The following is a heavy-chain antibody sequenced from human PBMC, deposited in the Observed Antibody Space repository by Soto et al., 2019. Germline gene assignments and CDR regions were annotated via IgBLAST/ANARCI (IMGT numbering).Heavy chain of an antibody. J-gene: IGHJ5*02. CDR1: GGSISSYY. V-gene: IGHV4-59*08. Sequence: PSETLSLTCTVSGGSISSYYWSWIRQPPGKGLEWIGYIYYSGSTNYNPSLKSRVTISVDTSKNQFSLKLSSVTAADTAVYYCSRHVNGGINWFDPWGQGTLVTVSS. CDR2: IYYSGST. CDR3: SRHVNGGINWFDP.